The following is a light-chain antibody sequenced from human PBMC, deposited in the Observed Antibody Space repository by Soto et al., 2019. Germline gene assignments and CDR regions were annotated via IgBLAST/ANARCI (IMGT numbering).Light chain of an antibody. CDR3: QQTYSTPYT. J-gene: IGKJ2*01. V-gene: IGKV1-39*01. Sequence: IHMTQSPSSLSASVGDRVTITCRASQRITTYLNWYQQKSGEAPKLLISTSGTLQRGVPSRFTGRGSGTDFTHTITSLHPADFATFFCQQTYSTPYTFGRGTKLEIK. CDR1: QRITTY. CDR2: TSG.